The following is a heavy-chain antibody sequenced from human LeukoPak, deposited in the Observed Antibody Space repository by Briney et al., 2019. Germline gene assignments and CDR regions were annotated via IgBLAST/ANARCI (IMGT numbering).Heavy chain of an antibody. D-gene: IGHD7-27*01. Sequence: ASVKVSCKASGYTFASHGISWMRQAAGHGLEWMGWIGPYTGNTNYAQKFQGRVTMTTDTSTNTAYMDLRSLRSDDTAVYYCARSPGVSRFIWYFDLWGRGTLVTVSS. V-gene: IGHV1-18*01. CDR3: ARSPGVSRFIWYFDL. J-gene: IGHJ2*01. CDR1: GYTFASHG. CDR2: IGPYTGNT.